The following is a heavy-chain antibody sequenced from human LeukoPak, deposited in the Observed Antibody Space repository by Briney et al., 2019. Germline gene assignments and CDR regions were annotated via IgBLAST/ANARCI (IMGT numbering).Heavy chain of an antibody. Sequence: IPSETLSLTCAVSGGSISSSNWWSWVRQPPGKGLEWIGEIYHSGSTNFNPSLKSRVTISVDKSKNQFSLKLSSVTAADTAVYYCARKKWRNTAMVPGWFDPWGQGTLVTVSS. CDR3: ARKKWRNTAMVPGWFDP. D-gene: IGHD5-18*01. CDR1: GGSISSSNW. V-gene: IGHV4-4*02. CDR2: IYHSGST. J-gene: IGHJ5*02.